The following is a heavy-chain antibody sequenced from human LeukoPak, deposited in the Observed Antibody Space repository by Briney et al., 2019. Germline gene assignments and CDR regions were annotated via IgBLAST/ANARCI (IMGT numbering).Heavy chain of an antibody. CDR1: GFTLSSYS. V-gene: IGHV3-21*01. D-gene: IGHD3-3*01. J-gene: IGHJ4*02. CDR2: ISSSRYI. Sequence: GGSLRLSCAASGFTLSSYSMNWVRQAPGKGLNWVSSISSSRYIYYADSVKRRFTIYRDNAKNSLYLQITSLRAEDPAVYYCARDRGSVLRFLEWLLGPDYWGQGTLVTVSS. CDR3: ARDRGSVLRFLEWLLGPDY.